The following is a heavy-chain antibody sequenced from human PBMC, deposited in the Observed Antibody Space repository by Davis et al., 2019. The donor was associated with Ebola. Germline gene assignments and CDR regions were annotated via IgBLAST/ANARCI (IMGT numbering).Heavy chain of an antibody. CDR2: IIPIFGTA. J-gene: IGHJ5*02. CDR3: ARVVAAPNWFDP. D-gene: IGHD6-13*01. CDR1: GGTFSSYA. Sequence: AASVKVSCKASGGTFSSYAISWVRQAPGQGLEWMGGIIPIFGTANYAQKFQGRVTITADESTSTAYMELKSLRSDDTAVYYCARVVAAPNWFDPWGQGTLVTVSS. V-gene: IGHV1-69*13.